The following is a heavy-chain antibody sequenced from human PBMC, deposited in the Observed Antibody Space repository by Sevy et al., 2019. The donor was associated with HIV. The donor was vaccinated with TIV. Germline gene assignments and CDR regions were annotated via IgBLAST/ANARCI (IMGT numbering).Heavy chain of an antibody. CDR3: VRAMLKADSL. CDR1: GFNIRTYW. D-gene: IGHD2-2*01. V-gene: IGHV3-7*01. J-gene: IGHJ4*02. Sequence: GGYLRLSCAASGFNIRTYWMLWVRQAPGKGLERVANINEDGTTMYYLDSVKGRFTISRDNAENSVFLQMHSLRVEDTAVYYCVRAMLKADSLWGQGTLVTVSS. CDR2: INEDGTTM.